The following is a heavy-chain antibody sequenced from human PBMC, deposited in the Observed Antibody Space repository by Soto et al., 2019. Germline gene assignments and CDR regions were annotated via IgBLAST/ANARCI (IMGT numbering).Heavy chain of an antibody. D-gene: IGHD3-3*01. V-gene: IGHV3-30-3*01. CDR3: ARDSGVLEWLLYEDY. Sequence: QVQLVESGGGVVQPGRSLRLSCAASGFTFSSYAMHWVRQAPGKGLEWVAVISYDGSNKYYADSVKGRFTISRDNSKNTLYLQMNSLRAEDTAVYYCARDSGVLEWLLYEDYWGQGTLVTVSS. J-gene: IGHJ4*02. CDR2: ISYDGSNK. CDR1: GFTFSSYA.